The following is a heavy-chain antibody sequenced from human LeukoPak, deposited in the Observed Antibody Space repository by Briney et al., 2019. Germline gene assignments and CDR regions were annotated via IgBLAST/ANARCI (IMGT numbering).Heavy chain of an antibody. J-gene: IGHJ6*02. CDR1: GYTFTDYY. CDR3: ARDREVVPSAARHLDGMDV. D-gene: IGHD2-2*01. V-gene: IGHV1-2*02. Sequence: GASVKVSCKASGYTFTDYYIHWVRQAPGQGLQWMGWINPRSGGTNYAQKFQGRVTMTRETSNSTVYMELSRLTSHDTAVYYCARDREVVPSAARHLDGMDVWGQGTTVTVSS. CDR2: INPRSGGT.